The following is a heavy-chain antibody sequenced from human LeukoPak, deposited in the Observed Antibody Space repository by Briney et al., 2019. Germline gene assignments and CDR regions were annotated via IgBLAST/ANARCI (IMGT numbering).Heavy chain of an antibody. CDR1: GDSISSSSYY. CDR3: ARMGHYYDSSGYYGYYYYYGMDV. CDR2: IYYSGST. D-gene: IGHD3-22*01. J-gene: IGHJ6*02. Sequence: PSETLSLTCTVSGDSISSSSYYWGWIRQPPGKGLEWIGSIYYSGSTYYNPSLKSRVTISVDKSKNQFSLKLSSVTAADTAVYYCARMGHYYDSSGYYGYYYYYGMDVWGQGTTVTVSS. V-gene: IGHV4-39*07.